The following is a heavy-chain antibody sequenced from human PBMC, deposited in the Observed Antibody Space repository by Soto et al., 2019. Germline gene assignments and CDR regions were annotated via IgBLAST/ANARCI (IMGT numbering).Heavy chain of an antibody. J-gene: IGHJ6*02. V-gene: IGHV5-51*01. CDR3: ARRTDLPGPYQLLWEAVANYGMDV. Sequence: LGESLKISCKGSGYSFTSYWIGWVRQMPGKGLEWMGIIYPGDSDTRYSPSFQGQVTISADKSISTAYLQWSSLKASDTAMYYCARRTDLPGPYQLLWEAVANYGMDVWGQGTTVTVSS. CDR1: GYSFTSYW. D-gene: IGHD2-2*01. CDR2: IYPGDSDT.